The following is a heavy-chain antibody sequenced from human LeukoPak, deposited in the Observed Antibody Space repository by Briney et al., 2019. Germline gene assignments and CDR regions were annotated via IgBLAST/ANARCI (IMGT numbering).Heavy chain of an antibody. D-gene: IGHD2-2*01. CDR3: AREVRIVVVPAAVNWFDP. CDR1: GGSISSSSYY. J-gene: IGHJ5*02. Sequence: SETLSLTCTVSGGSISSSSYYWGWIRQPPGKGLEWIGGIYYSGSTYYNPSLKSRVTISVDTSKNQFSLKLSSVTAADTAVYYCAREVRIVVVPAAVNWFDPWGQGTLVTVSS. V-gene: IGHV4-39*07. CDR2: IYYSGST.